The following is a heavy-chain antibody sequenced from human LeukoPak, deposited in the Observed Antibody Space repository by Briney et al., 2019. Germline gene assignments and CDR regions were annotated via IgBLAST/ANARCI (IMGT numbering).Heavy chain of an antibody. V-gene: IGHV3-23*01. CDR1: RFTFSSYA. J-gene: IGHJ4*02. Sequence: GGSLRLSCAASRFTFSSYAMSWLRQAPGKGLEWVSAISGSGGSTYYADSVKGRFTISRDNSKNTLYLQMNSLRAEDTAVYYCAPDVGSHAGYFDYWGQGTLVTVSS. D-gene: IGHD1-26*01. CDR2: ISGSGGST. CDR3: APDVGSHAGYFDY.